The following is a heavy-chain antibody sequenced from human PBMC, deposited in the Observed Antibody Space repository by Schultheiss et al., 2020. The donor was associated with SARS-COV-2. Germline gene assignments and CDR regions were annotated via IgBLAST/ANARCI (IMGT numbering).Heavy chain of an antibody. Sequence: GGSLRLSCAASGFTFSSYWMSWVRQAPGKGLEWVSYISSSSSTIYYADSVKGRFTISRDNAKNSLYLQMNSLRAEDTAVYYCAKEVEGYYYGSGGYFDYWGQGTLVTVSS. CDR2: ISSSSSTI. CDR1: GFTFSSYW. J-gene: IGHJ4*02. V-gene: IGHV3-48*04. D-gene: IGHD3-10*01. CDR3: AKEVEGYYYGSGGYFDY.